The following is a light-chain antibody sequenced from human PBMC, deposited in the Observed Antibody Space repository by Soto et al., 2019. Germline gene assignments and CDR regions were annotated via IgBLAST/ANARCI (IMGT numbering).Light chain of an antibody. V-gene: IGKV1-9*01. J-gene: IGKJ4*01. Sequence: DIQLTQSPSFLSASVGDRVTITCRASQDISRSLAWYQQKPGKAPNLLIFGASTLQSGVPSRFSGSGSGTEFTLTISSLQPEDFSIYYCQQLNSYPLPFGGGTKVDIK. CDR3: QQLNSYPLP. CDR1: QDISRS. CDR2: GAS.